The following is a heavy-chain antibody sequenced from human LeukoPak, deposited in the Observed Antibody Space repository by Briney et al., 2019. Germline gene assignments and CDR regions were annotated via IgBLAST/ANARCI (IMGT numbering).Heavy chain of an antibody. Sequence: GGSLRLSCAASGFTFSSYWMSWVRQAPGKGLEWVANIKQDGSEKYYVDSVKGRFTISRDNAKNSLYLQMNRLRAEDTAVYYCARVFSSSWYEKDYWGQGTLVTVSS. V-gene: IGHV3-7*04. J-gene: IGHJ4*02. D-gene: IGHD6-13*01. CDR3: ARVFSSSWYEKDY. CDR1: GFTFSSYW. CDR2: IKQDGSEK.